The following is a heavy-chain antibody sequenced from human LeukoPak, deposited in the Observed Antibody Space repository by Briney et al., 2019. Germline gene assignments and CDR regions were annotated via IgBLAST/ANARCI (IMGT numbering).Heavy chain of an antibody. CDR1: GFSFSYHN. J-gene: IGHJ3*02. D-gene: IGHD1-7*01. CDR3: TRGNYTRKDALDM. CDR2: ISKDPSYI. Sequence: PGGSLRLSCAASGFSFSYHNMNWVRQAPGKGLEWVSSISKDPSYIYYGDSVRGRFVISRDNAKNSVYLHLNSLRTEDTAVYYCTRGNYTRKDALDMWGLGTMVTVSS. V-gene: IGHV3-21*01.